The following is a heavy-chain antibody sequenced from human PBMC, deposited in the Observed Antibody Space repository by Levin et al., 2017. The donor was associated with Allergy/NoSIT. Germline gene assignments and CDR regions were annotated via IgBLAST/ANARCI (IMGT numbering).Heavy chain of an antibody. D-gene: IGHD3-10*01. Sequence: GGSLRLSCAASGFTFSSYAMHWVRQAPGKGLEWVAVISYDGSNKYYADSVKGRFTISRDNSKNTLYLQMNSLRAEDTAVYYCARDPGSRQCAWGPGDYWGQGTLVTVSS. CDR1: GFTFSSYA. CDR2: ISYDGSNK. CDR3: ARDPGSRQCAWGPGDY. V-gene: IGHV3-30*04. J-gene: IGHJ4*02.